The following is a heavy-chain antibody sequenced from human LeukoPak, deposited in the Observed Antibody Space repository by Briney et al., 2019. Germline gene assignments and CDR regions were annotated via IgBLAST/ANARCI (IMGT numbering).Heavy chain of an antibody. Sequence: GGSLRLSCAASGFPFSSYNMHWVRQAPGKGLEWVSYISGSGRTIDYAGSVRGRFTISRDNAKDSLYLQMNSLRDEDTAVYYCARDRAWASDIWGQGTMVTVPS. D-gene: IGHD3-10*01. J-gene: IGHJ3*02. CDR1: GFPFSSYN. CDR3: ARDRAWASDI. CDR2: ISGSGRTI. V-gene: IGHV3-48*02.